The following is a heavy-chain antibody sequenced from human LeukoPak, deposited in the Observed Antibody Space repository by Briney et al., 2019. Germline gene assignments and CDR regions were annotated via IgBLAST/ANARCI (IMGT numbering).Heavy chain of an antibody. CDR2: ISDSGSP. V-gene: IGHV4-59*01. CDR3: ARSTQRYCSGGTCFPYWFDP. CDR1: GGSINTYY. D-gene: IGHD2-15*01. Sequence: SETLSLTCTVSGGSINTYYWSWLRQPPGKGLGWIGYISDSGSPSYNSSLKSRVTISIDTSKKQFSLMLSSVTAADTAIYYCARSTQRYCSGGTCFPYWFDPWGRGALVTVSS. J-gene: IGHJ5*02.